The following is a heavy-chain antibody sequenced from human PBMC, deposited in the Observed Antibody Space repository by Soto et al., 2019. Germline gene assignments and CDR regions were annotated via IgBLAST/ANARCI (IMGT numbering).Heavy chain of an antibody. V-gene: IGHV4-38-2*01. D-gene: IGHD6-19*01. Sequence: SETLSLTCAVSGYSISSGYYWGWIRQPPGKGLEWIGSIYHSGSTYYNPSLKSRVTISVDTPNNQFSLKLSSVTAADTAVYYCARTYSSGWYGVDLFFDYWGQGTLVTVSS. CDR3: ARTYSSGWYGVDLFFDY. CDR1: GYSISSGYY. J-gene: IGHJ4*02. CDR2: IYHSGST.